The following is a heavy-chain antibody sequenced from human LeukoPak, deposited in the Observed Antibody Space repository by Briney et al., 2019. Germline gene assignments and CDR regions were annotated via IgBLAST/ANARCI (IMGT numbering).Heavy chain of an antibody. CDR2: IRYDGSNK. D-gene: IGHD2-2*01. CDR3: AKAPSYIVVVPAAIDY. J-gene: IGHJ4*02. V-gene: IGHV3-30*02. Sequence: GGSLRLSCAASGFTFRSYGMHWVRQAPGKGLEWVAFIRYDGSNKYYADSVKGRFTISRDNSKNTLYLQMNSLRAEDTAVYYCAKAPSYIVVVPAAIDYWGQGTLVTVSS. CDR1: GFTFRSYG.